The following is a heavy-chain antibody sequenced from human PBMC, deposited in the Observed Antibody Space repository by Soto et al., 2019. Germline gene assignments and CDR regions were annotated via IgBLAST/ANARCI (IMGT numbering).Heavy chain of an antibody. CDR1: GGTFSSYA. D-gene: IGHD6-19*01. J-gene: IGHJ4*02. CDR3: ARAPVYSSGPSD. Sequence: ASVKVSCKASGGTFSSYAISWVRQAPGQGLEWMGGIIPIFGTANYAQKFQGRVTITADKSTSTAYMELSSLRSEDTAVYYCARAPVYSSGPSDWGQGTLVTVSS. CDR2: IIPIFGTA. V-gene: IGHV1-69*06.